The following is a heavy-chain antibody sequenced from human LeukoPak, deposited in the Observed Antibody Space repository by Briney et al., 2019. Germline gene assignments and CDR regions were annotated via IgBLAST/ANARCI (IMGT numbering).Heavy chain of an antibody. J-gene: IGHJ6*04. CDR1: GYTFTSYG. CDR3: ARDLIYCSSTSCPRLGYYYGMDV. D-gene: IGHD2-2*01. V-gene: IGHV1-18*04. Sequence: ASVTVSCKASGYTFTSYGISWVRQGPGQGLEWMGWISAYNGNTNYAQKLQGRVTMTTDTSTSTAYMELRSLRSDDTAVYYCARDLIYCSSTSCPRLGYYYGMDVWGKGTTVTVSS. CDR2: ISAYNGNT.